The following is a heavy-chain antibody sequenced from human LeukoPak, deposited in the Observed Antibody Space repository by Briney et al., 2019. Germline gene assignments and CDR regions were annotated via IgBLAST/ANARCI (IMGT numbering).Heavy chain of an antibody. Sequence: GGSLRLSCEASGFTFENYAIHWVRQAPGGGREWVSGISWNGNYIGYADSVKGRFTISRDNSKKSLYLQMNSLRPEDTALYYCLKDMDNNGWGWGQGTLVTVSA. J-gene: IGHJ4*02. CDR1: GFTFENYA. V-gene: IGHV3-9*01. D-gene: IGHD3-16*01. CDR3: LKDMDNNGWG. CDR2: ISWNGNYI.